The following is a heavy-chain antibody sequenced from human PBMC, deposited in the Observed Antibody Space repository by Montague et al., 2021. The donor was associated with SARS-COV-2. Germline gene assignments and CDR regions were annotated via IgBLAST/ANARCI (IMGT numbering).Heavy chain of an antibody. V-gene: IGHV4-39*01. Sequence: SETLSLTCTVSGGSISSTTYRWGWIRQPPGKGLEWIGFISYSGTTFYNPSLKSRISMSVDTPQSQFSLNLTSVTAADTAVYYCARHYGSSLDSWGQGILVAVSS. CDR2: ISYSGTT. D-gene: IGHD4-17*01. J-gene: IGHJ4*02. CDR3: ARHYGSSLDS. CDR1: GGSISSTTYR.